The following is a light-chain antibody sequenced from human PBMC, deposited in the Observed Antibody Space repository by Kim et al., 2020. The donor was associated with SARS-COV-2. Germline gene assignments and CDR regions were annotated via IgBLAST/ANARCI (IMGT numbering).Light chain of an antibody. V-gene: IGKV3-15*01. CDR1: QSVSTK. CDR2: GAS. J-gene: IGKJ4*01. Sequence: SPEERATLSCRASQSVSTKLAWYQQKPGQAPRLLIYGASTRATGIPVRFSGSGSGTEFTLTISGLQSEDFAVYYCQQYSNWPPVTFGGGTKVDIK. CDR3: QQYSNWPPVT.